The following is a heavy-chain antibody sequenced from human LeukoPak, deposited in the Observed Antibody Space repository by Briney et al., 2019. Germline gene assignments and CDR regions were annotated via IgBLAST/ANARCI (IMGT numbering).Heavy chain of an antibody. V-gene: IGHV1-46*01. CDR3: ARGYGDLQYYYMDV. CDR1: GGTFSNYA. J-gene: IGHJ6*03. Sequence: ASVKVSCKTSGGTFSNYAITWVRQAPGQGLEWMGIINPSGGSTSYAQKFQGRVTMTRDTSTSTVYMELSSLRSEDTAVYYCARGYGDLQYYYMDVWGKGTTVTISS. D-gene: IGHD4-17*01. CDR2: INPSGGST.